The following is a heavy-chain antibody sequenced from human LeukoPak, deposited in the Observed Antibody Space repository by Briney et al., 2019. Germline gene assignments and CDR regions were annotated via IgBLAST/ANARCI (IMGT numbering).Heavy chain of an antibody. J-gene: IGHJ4*02. CDR3: ARDGVFGVVITNPFDY. CDR2: IYYSGST. CDR1: GGSISSSSYY. V-gene: IGHV4-39*07. Sequence: SETLSLTCTVSGGSISSSSYYWGWIRQPPGKGLEWIGSIYYSGSTYYNPSLKSRVTISVDTSKNQFSLKLSSVTAADTAVYYCARDGVFGVVITNPFDYWGQGTPVTVSS. D-gene: IGHD3-3*01.